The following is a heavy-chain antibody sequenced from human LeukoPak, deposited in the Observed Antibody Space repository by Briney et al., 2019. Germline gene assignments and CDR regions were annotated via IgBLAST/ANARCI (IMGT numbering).Heavy chain of an antibody. Sequence: PGGSLRLSCAASGFSFSGYSMNWVRQAPGKGLEWVSYILISSSTIFYADSVKGLFTISRDNAKNSLYLQMDSLRDEDTAVYYCARQQVLLWFGELLCYFDYWGQGTLVTVSS. V-gene: IGHV3-48*02. J-gene: IGHJ4*02. D-gene: IGHD3-10*01. CDR1: GFSFSGYS. CDR2: ILISSSTI. CDR3: ARQQVLLWFGELLCYFDY.